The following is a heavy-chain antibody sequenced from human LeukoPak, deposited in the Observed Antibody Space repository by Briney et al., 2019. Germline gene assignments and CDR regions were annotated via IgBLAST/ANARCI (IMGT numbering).Heavy chain of an antibody. J-gene: IGHJ4*02. CDR3: ARCTTGRTFGSLREIKRSREIDY. CDR1: GFTFSSYS. V-gene: IGHV3-21*01. CDR2: ISSSSSNI. D-gene: IGHD1-1*01. Sequence: GGSLRLSCAPSGFTFSSYSMNWVRQAPGEGLEWVSSISSSSSNIYYADSVKGRFTISRDNAKNSLYLQMNSLRVEDTAVYYCARCTTGRTFGSLREIKRSREIDYWGQGTLVTVSS.